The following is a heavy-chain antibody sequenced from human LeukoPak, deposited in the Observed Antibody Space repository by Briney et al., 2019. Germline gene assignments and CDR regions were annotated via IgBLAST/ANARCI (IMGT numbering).Heavy chain of an antibody. D-gene: IGHD5-24*01. CDR1: GGSISSGSYY. V-gene: IGHV4-61*02. CDR3: ARDRVEMATITSYYYYYMDV. Sequence: SETLSLTCTVSGGSISSGSYYWSWILQPAGKGLEWIGRIYTSGSTNYNPSLKSRVTISVDTSKNQFSLKLSSVTAADTAVYYCARDRVEMATITSYYYYYMDVWGKGTTVTVSS. CDR2: IYTSGST. J-gene: IGHJ6*03.